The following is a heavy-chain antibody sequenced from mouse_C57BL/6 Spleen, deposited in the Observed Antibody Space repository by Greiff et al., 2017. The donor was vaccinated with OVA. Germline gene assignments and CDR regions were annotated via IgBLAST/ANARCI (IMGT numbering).Heavy chain of an antibody. CDR3: ARPYYYGSSPWYFDV. V-gene: IGHV1-18*01. Sequence: VQLQQSGPELVKPGASVKIPCKASGYTFTDYNMDWVKQSHGKSLEWIGDINPNNGGTIYNQKFKGKATLTVDKSSSTAYMELRSLTSEDTAVYYCARPYYYGSSPWYFDVWGTGTTVTVSS. J-gene: IGHJ1*03. CDR2: INPNNGGT. CDR1: GYTFTDYN. D-gene: IGHD1-1*01.